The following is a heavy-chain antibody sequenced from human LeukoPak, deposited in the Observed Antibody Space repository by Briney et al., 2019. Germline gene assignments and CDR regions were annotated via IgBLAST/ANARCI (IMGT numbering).Heavy chain of an antibody. CDR3: AREGAGSGSYTIHYGMDV. J-gene: IGHJ6*02. CDR2: IIPILGIA. D-gene: IGHD3-10*01. V-gene: IGHV1-69*04. CDR1: GGTFSSYA. Sequence: ASVKVSCKASGGTFSSYAISWVRQAPGQGLEWMGRIIPILGIANYAQKFQGRVTITADKSTSTAYMELSSLRSEDTAVYYCAREGAGSGSYTIHYGMDVWGQGTTVTVSS.